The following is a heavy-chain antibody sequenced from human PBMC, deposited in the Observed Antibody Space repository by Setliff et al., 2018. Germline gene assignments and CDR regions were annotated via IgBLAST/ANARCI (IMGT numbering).Heavy chain of an antibody. CDR3: ARGLLWFGEPQLDY. Sequence: ASVKVSCKTSGYAFTDNYIHWVRQAPGQGLEWMGWINPNSGGTNYAQKFQGRVTMTRDTSISTAYMELSSLKSDDTAMYYCARGLLWFGEPQLDYWGQGTLVTVSS. CDR2: INPNSGGT. D-gene: IGHD3-10*01. J-gene: IGHJ4*02. V-gene: IGHV1-2*02. CDR1: GYAFTDNY.